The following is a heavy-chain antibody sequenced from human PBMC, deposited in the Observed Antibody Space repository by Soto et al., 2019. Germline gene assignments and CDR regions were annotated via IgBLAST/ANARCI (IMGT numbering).Heavy chain of an antibody. Sequence: GASVKLSCKASGGTFSSYAISWVRQAPGQGLEWMGGIIPIFGTANYAQKFQGRVTITADESTSTAYMELSSLRSEDTAVYYCARVKTVTTAHNYYYYGMDVWGQGTTVTVSS. CDR2: IIPIFGTA. V-gene: IGHV1-69*13. CDR3: ARVKTVTTAHNYYYYGMDV. CDR1: GGTFSSYA. D-gene: IGHD4-4*01. J-gene: IGHJ6*02.